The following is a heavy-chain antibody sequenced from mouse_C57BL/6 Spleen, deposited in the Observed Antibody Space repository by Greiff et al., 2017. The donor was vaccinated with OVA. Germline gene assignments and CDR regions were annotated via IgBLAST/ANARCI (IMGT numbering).Heavy chain of an antibody. CDR3: AGRGLHYYYAMDY. D-gene: IGHD2-4*01. Sequence: EVQLQQSGPELVKPGASVKISCKASGYSFTGYYMNWVKQSPEKSLEWIGEINPSTGGTTYNQKFKAKATLTVDKSSSTAYMQLKSLTSEDSAVYYCAGRGLHYYYAMDYWGQGASVTVSS. J-gene: IGHJ4*01. CDR2: INPSTGGT. CDR1: GYSFTGYY. V-gene: IGHV1-42*01.